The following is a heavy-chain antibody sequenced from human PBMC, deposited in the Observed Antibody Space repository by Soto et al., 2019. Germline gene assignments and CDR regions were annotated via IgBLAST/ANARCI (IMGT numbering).Heavy chain of an antibody. CDR2: IYHSGST. V-gene: IGHV4-38-2*02. D-gene: IGHD3-3*01. J-gene: IGHJ4*02. Sequence: SETLSLTCAFSVYSISSGYHWGWIRQPPGKGLEWIGSIYHSGSTYYNPSLKSRVTISVDTSKNQFSLKLSSVTAADTAVYYCARDSYDHSQYWGQGTLVIVSS. CDR1: VYSISSGYH. CDR3: ARDSYDHSQY.